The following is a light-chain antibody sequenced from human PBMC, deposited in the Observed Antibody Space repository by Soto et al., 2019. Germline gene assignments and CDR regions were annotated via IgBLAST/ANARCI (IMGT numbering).Light chain of an antibody. CDR2: DDS. CDR1: IVGSKS. Sequence: SYELTQPPSVSVAPGQTASITCGGNIVGSKSVHWYQQKSRQAPVLVVYDDSDRPSGVPERVSGSNSGNMAALTIIRVEAGDEADYYCRLWYIGSDHWVFGGGPQLTVL. CDR3: RLWYIGSDHWV. V-gene: IGLV3-21*02. J-gene: IGLJ3*02.